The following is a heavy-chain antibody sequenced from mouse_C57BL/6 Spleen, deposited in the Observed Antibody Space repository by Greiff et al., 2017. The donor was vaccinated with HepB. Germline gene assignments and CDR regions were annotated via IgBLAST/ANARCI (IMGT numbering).Heavy chain of an antibody. CDR3: ARASSGFYFDY. CDR1: GYTFTDYY. CDR2: IYPGSGNT. Sequence: VQLQQSGAELVRPGASVKLSCKASGYTFTDYYINWVKQRPGQGLEWIARIYPGSGNTYYNEKFKGKATLTAEKSSSTAYMQLSSLTSEDSAVYFCARASSGFYFDYWGQGTTLTVSS. V-gene: IGHV1-76*01. J-gene: IGHJ2*01. D-gene: IGHD3-2*02.